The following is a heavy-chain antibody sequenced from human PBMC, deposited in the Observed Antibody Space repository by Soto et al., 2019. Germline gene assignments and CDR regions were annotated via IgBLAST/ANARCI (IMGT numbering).Heavy chain of an antibody. D-gene: IGHD6-19*01. V-gene: IGHV3-30-3*02. CDR2: ISYDGSNK. Sequence: KVSSKASGGTFSSYAVRWVRQGAGKRLEWVAVISYDGSNKYYADSVRGRLTISRDNSKNTLYLQMNSLRAEDTAAYYCAKDQGPSSGWFPWGQGILVTVSS. CDR1: GGTFSSYA. J-gene: IGHJ5*02. CDR3: AKDQGPSSGWFP.